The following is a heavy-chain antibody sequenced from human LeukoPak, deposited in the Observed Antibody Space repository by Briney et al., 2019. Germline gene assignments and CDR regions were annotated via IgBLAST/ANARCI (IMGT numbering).Heavy chain of an antibody. CDR3: EKGALIVVVVGVYFEY. D-gene: IGHD3-22*01. CDR1: GFTLDDYA. CDR2: ISWNSVNI. V-gene: IGHV3-9*03. J-gene: IGHJ4*02. Sequence: PGGSLRLSCAASGFTLDDYAMHWVRQAPAQGLGWGSGISWNSVNIGYADSVKGRFTISRDNAKNSLYLQMNGLSAQDMDLYLCEKGALIVVVVGVYFEYWGQGTLVSVPT.